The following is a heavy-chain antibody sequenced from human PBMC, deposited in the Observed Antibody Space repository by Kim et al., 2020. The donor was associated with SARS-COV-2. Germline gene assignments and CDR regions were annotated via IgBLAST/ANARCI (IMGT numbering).Heavy chain of an antibody. J-gene: IGHJ3*02. CDR1: GYTFTSYA. CDR2: INAGNGNT. V-gene: IGHV1-3*01. D-gene: IGHD2-2*03. CDR3: ARFGYCSSTSCYEHAFDI. Sequence: ASVKVSCKASGYTFTSYAMHWVRQAPGQRLEWMGWINAGNGNTKYSRKFQGRVTITRDTSASTAYMELSSLRSEDTAVYYCARFGYCSSTSCYEHAFDIWGQGTMVTVSS.